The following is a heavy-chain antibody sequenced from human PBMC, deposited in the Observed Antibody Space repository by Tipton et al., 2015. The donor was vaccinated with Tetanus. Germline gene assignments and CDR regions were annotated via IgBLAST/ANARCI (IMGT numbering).Heavy chain of an antibody. D-gene: IGHD1-1*01. V-gene: IGHV4-4*07. J-gene: IGHJ4*02. CDR3: ARANNEFPKKGPFDS. CDR2: VYNSGSA. CDR1: GGPFRSYY. Sequence: LSLTCTVSGGPFRSYYWTWIRQPAGKGLEWIGRVYNSGSANYNPSLKSRVTMSVDTSKDQFSLKMNSVTAADTAVYYCARANNEFPKKGPFDSWGQGRLVIVSS.